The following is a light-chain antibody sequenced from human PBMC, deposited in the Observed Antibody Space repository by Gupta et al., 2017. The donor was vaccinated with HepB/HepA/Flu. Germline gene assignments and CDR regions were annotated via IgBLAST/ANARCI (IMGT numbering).Light chain of an antibody. CDR1: SSDVGGYNY. J-gene: IGLJ3*02. CDR2: DVT. Sequence: GSPGQSVTISCTGTSSDVGGYNYVSWYQQHPGKAPKLMIYDVTKRPSGVPDRFSGSKSGNTASLTISGLQAEDEADYYCCSYAGTYTWVFGGGTKLTVL. V-gene: IGLV2-11*01. CDR3: CSYAGTYTWV.